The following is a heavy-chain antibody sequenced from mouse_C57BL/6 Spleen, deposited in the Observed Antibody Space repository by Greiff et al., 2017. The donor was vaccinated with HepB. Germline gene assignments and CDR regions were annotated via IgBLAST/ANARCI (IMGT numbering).Heavy chain of an antibody. CDR2: IDPEDGDT. CDR1: GFNIKDYY. J-gene: IGHJ1*03. D-gene: IGHD1-1*01. Sequence: VQLQQSGAELVRPGASVKLSCTASGFNIKDYYMHWVKQRPEQGLEWIGRIDPEDGDTEYAPKFQGKATMTADTSSNTAYLQRSSLTSEDTAVYYCTPLPHDYGSRNWYCDVWGTGATVTVAS. CDR3: TPLPHDYGSRNWYCDV. V-gene: IGHV14-1*01.